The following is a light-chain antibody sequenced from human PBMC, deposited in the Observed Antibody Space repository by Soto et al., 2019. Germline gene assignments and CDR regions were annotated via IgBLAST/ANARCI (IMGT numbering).Light chain of an antibody. J-gene: IGKJ1*01. V-gene: IGKV1-39*01. Sequence: DIQMTQSPSSLSASVGDRVTITCRASQSISSYLNWYQQKPGKAPKLLIYAASSLQSGVPPRFSGSGSGTDFTLTISSLQPEDFATYYCQQSYSTRWTLGQGTKVDIK. CDR2: AAS. CDR3: QQSYSTRWT. CDR1: QSISSY.